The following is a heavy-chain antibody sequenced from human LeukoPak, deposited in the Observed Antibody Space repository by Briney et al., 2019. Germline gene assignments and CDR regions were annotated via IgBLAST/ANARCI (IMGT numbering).Heavy chain of an antibody. CDR1: GFTFSNFG. J-gene: IGHJ4*02. Sequence: GGSLRLSCEASGFTFSNFGMHWVRQAPGKGLEWVALIWYDGSKTYYADSVKGRFTISKDNAKNTVYLQMNNLRAEDTAVYYCVSFYETYWGRGTLVTVSS. CDR2: IWYDGSKT. D-gene: IGHD2-2*01. V-gene: IGHV3-33*03. CDR3: VSFYETY.